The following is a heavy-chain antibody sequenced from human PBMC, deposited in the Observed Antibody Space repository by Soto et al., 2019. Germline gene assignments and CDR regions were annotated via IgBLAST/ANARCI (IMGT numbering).Heavy chain of an antibody. V-gene: IGHV1-8*01. D-gene: IGHD2-2*02. J-gene: IGHJ5*01. CDR2: MNPTSGNT. CDR1: GYTFTKYD. CDR3: ARSDGHTFNRLDS. Sequence: QVQLVQSGAEVKTPGASVKVSCKASGYTFTKYDMNWVRQAPGQGLEWMGWMNPTSGNTGYAQKFQGRLTMTWDTAIGIAHMELSSLRNEDTAVYYCARSDGHTFNRLDSWGQGTLVTVSA.